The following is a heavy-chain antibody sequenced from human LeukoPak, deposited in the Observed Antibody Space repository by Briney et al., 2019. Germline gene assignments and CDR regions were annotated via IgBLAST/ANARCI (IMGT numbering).Heavy chain of an antibody. CDR3: ARDPVEYSSGWSLGY. D-gene: IGHD6-19*01. V-gene: IGHV3-23*01. CDR2: ISRGGDNT. CDR1: GFTFSNYA. Sequence: GGSPRLSCAASGFTFSNYAMTWVRQAPGKGLEWVSSISRGGDNTYYADSVKGRFTISRDNFKSTVYLQMNSLRAEDAAVYYCARDPVEYSSGWSLGYWGQGTLVTVSS. J-gene: IGHJ4*02.